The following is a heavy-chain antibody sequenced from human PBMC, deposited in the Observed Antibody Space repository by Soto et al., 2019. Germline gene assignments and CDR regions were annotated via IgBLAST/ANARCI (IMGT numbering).Heavy chain of an antibody. J-gene: IGHJ4*02. D-gene: IGHD2-2*01. CDR1: GYTFTNYA. CDR3: AIIPEYCSSAACYAHY. Sequence: ASVKVSCKASGYTFTNYAMHWVRQAPGQRLEWMGWINTGNGNTRYSERFQGRVTIIKDTSASTAYMELSSLRSEDTALYYCAIIPEYCSSAACYAHYWGQATLVTV. V-gene: IGHV1-3*04. CDR2: INTGNGNT.